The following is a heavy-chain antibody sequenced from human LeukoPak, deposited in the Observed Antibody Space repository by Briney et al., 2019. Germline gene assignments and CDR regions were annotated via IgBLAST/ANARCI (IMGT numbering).Heavy chain of an antibody. D-gene: IGHD1-1*01. V-gene: IGHV3-33*06. Sequence: PGRSLRLSCAASGFTFSSYGTHWVRQAPGKGLEWVAVIWYDGSKKYYADSVKGRFTISRDNSKNTLYLQMNSLRAEDTAVYYCAKVLGPLYYYYMDVWGKGTTVTVSS. CDR2: IWYDGSKK. J-gene: IGHJ6*03. CDR1: GFTFSSYG. CDR3: AKVLGPLYYYYMDV.